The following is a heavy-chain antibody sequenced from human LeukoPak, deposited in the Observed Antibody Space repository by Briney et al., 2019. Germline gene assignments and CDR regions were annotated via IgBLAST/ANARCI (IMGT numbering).Heavy chain of an antibody. Sequence: SVKVSCKASGGTFSSYAISWVRQAPGQGLEWMGRIIPILGIANYAQKFQGRVTITADKSTSTAYMELSSLRAEDTAVYYCAKGSAHARPYYFDYWGQGTLVTVSS. J-gene: IGHJ4*02. D-gene: IGHD2-15*01. CDR2: IIPILGIA. V-gene: IGHV1-69*04. CDR1: GGTFSSYA. CDR3: AKGSAHARPYYFDY.